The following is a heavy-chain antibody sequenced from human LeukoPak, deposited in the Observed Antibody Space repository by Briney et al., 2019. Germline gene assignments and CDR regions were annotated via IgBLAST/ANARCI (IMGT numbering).Heavy chain of an antibody. D-gene: IGHD3-10*01. CDR1: GFTLSSYA. CDR2: ISSSAGAT. J-gene: IGHJ6*02. CDR3: AKAKVSRDYAMDI. V-gene: IGHV3-23*01. Sequence: GGSQRLSCAVSGFTLSSYAMSWVRQAPGKGLEWVSVISSSAGATYYADSVKGRFAISRDNSKNSLYLLMNSLRAEDTAVYYCAKAKVSRDYAMDIWGQGTTVTVSS.